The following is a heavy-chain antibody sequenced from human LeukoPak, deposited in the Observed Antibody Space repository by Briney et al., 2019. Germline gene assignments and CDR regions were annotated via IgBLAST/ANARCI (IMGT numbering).Heavy chain of an antibody. J-gene: IGHJ3*01. CDR2: IFYSAST. D-gene: IGHD3-10*01. CDR3: AKFNGYGLVDI. Sequence: PSYTLSLTCTVSGGSISTSNYYWCWIRQPPGKRLEMIGNIFYSASTYYTPPLKSRVTISLDTTSNHFSLKLNSVTAADTAFYFCAKFNGYGLVDIWGQGRMVTVSS. CDR1: GGSISTSNYY. V-gene: IGHV4-39*07.